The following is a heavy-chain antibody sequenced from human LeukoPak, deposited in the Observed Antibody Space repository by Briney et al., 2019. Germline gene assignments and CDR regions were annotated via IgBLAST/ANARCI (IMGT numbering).Heavy chain of an antibody. CDR3: ARDSGSGWPIDY. CDR1: GYSLSSGYY. Sequence: PSETLSLTRAVSGYSLSSGYYWGWIRQPPGKGLEWIGSIYHSGSTYYNPSLKRRATISVDTSKNQFSLKLSSVTAADTAVYYGARDSGSGWPIDYWGQGTLVTVSS. V-gene: IGHV4-38-2*02. CDR2: IYHSGST. D-gene: IGHD6-19*01. J-gene: IGHJ4*02.